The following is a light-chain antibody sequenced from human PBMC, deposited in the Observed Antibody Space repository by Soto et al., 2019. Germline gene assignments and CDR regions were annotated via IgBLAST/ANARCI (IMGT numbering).Light chain of an antibody. J-gene: IGLJ3*02. V-gene: IGLV1-44*01. CDR1: DSNIASNS. CDR2: NNN. CDR3: ATWDDSLNGVV. Sequence: QSVLTQPPSASWAPGQGVTISCSGSDSNIASNSVNWYQQLPGTAPKLLMYNNNRRPSGVPDRFSGSKSGTSASLAISGLQFEDEADYYCATWDDSLNGVVFGGGTKLTVL.